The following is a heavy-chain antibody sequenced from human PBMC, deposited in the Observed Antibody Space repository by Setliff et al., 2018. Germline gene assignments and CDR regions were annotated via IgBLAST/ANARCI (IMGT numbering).Heavy chain of an antibody. J-gene: IGHJ5*02. D-gene: IGHD6-13*01. Sequence: ETLSLSCVASGFTISNYWMSWVRQATGKGLEWVANISEDGSEKYYMDSVKGRFTISRDNAKNSLYLQMNSLRAEDTAVYYCVPGIATAGKVSWGQGTLVTVSS. V-gene: IGHV3-7*03. CDR3: VPGIATAGKVS. CDR1: GFTISNYW. CDR2: ISEDGSEK.